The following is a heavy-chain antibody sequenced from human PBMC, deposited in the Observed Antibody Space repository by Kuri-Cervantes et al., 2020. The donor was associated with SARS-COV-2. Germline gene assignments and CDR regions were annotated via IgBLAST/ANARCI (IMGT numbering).Heavy chain of an antibody. V-gene: IGHV4-59*01. Sequence: SETLSLTCTVSGGSISSYYWSWIRQPPGKGLEWIGYIYYSGSTNYNPSLKSRVTISVDTSKSQFSLKLSSVTAADTAVYYCARAMEGDFWSGYLYYYYYMDVWGKGTTVTVSS. D-gene: IGHD3-3*01. CDR2: IYYSGST. J-gene: IGHJ6*03. CDR1: GGSISSYY. CDR3: ARAMEGDFWSGYLYYYYYMDV.